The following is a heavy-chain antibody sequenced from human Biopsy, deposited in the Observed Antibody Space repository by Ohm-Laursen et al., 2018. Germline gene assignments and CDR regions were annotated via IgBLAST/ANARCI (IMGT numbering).Heavy chain of an antibody. V-gene: IGHV4-31*01. CDR2: IFNSANT. Sequence: SQTLSLSCTVSGGSISSGGSYWSWIRQRPGKGLVWFGYIFNSANTYYNPSLKNLITISGDTSKNQLSLKLNSVTAADTAVYYCARGDYFDSNGYFWFDPWGQGTLVTVSS. CDR1: GGSISSGGSY. J-gene: IGHJ5*02. CDR3: ARGDYFDSNGYFWFDP. D-gene: IGHD3-22*01.